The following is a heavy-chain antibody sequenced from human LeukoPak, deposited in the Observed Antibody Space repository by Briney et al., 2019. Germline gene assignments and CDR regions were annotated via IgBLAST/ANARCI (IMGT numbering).Heavy chain of an antibody. D-gene: IGHD3-22*01. J-gene: IGHJ4*02. V-gene: IGHV3-20*04. CDR3: ARAGILGDSSGYYYEDY. CDR2: ISWNGGST. Sequence: PGGSLRLSCAAPGFTFDDYGMSWVRQAPGKGLEWVSGISWNGGSTGYADSVKGRFTISRDNAKNPLYLQMNSLRAEDTALYYCARAGILGDSSGYYYEDYWGQGTLVTVSS. CDR1: GFTFDDYG.